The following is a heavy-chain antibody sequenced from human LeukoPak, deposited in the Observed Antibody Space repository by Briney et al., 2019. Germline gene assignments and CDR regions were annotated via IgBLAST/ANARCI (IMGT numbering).Heavy chain of an antibody. V-gene: IGHV3-66*01. CDR1: GFSFSGYW. CDR2: IYSGGNT. Sequence: PGGSLRLSCAASGFSFSGYWMTWVRQAPGKGLEWVSTIYSGGNTYYADSVKGRFTFSRDSSKNTLYLLMNSLRAEDTAVYYCARGEWELFYYFDHWGQGTLVTVSS. J-gene: IGHJ4*02. CDR3: ARGEWELFYYFDH. D-gene: IGHD1-26*01.